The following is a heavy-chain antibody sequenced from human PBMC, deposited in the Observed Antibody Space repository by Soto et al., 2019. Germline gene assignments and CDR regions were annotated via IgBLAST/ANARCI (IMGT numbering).Heavy chain of an antibody. D-gene: IGHD2-21*02. CDR2: IYYSGST. CDR3: ARQRTSVVTPAYFDS. Sequence: SETLSLTCTVPGDSINNRSYYWGWIRQPQGKGLEWIGSIYYSGSTYNNPSLKSRVSMSVDTSKKQFSLKLRSVTAADTALYYCARQRTSVVTPAYFDSWGQGSLVTVSS. J-gene: IGHJ4*02. V-gene: IGHV4-39*01. CDR1: GDSINNRSYY.